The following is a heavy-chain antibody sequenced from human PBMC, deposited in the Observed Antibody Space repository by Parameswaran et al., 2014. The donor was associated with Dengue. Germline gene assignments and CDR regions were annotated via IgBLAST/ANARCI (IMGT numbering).Heavy chain of an antibody. J-gene: IGHJ4*02. V-gene: IGHV3-11*01. CDR3: ARDSPLWFGELLSDIDY. D-gene: IGHD3-10*01. Sequence: WIRQPPGKGLEWVSYISSSGSTIYYADSVKGRFTISRDNAKNSLYLQMNSLRAEDTAVYYCARDSPLWFGELLSDIDYWGQGTLVTVSS. CDR2: ISSSGSTI.